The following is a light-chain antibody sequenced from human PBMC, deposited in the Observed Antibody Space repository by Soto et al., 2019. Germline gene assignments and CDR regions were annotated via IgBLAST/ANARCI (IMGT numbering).Light chain of an antibody. V-gene: IGKV1-39*01. CDR1: QTINDY. CDR2: AAS. CDR3: QQSYSVPPA. J-gene: IGKJ2*01. Sequence: DIQMTQSPSSLSASVGDIVTITCRASQTINDYLNWYQQRPGKAPKLLIYAASSLQSGVPSRFTGSGSGTDFTLTISSLQSEGFATYYCQQSYSVPPAFGQGTKLEIK.